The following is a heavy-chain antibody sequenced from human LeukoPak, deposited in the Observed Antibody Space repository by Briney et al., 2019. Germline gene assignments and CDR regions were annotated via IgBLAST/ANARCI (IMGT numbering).Heavy chain of an antibody. V-gene: IGHV4-4*07. CDR3: ARGIADPYSFDS. D-gene: IGHD6-13*01. Sequence: SETLSLTCTVSGGSINFYYWNWIRQPAGKGLEWIGRIYSTGSTNCSPSLKSRVTMSVDKSKNQFSLNLSSVTAADTAVYYCARGIADPYSFDSWGQGILVTVSS. CDR1: GGSINFYY. CDR2: IYSTGST. J-gene: IGHJ4*02.